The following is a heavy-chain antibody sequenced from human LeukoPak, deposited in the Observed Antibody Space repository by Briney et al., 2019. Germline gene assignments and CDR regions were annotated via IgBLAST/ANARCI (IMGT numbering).Heavy chain of an antibody. CDR2: ISWNSGRI. CDR1: GFTFSSAW. Sequence: GGSPRLSCAASGFTFSSAWMSWVRQAPGKGLEWVSSISWNSGRIGYADSVKGRFTISRDNAKNSLYLQMNSLRAEDTALYYCAKDMERHLVPSLGYYYYGMDVWGQGTTVTVSS. CDR3: AKDMERHLVPSLGYYYYGMDV. J-gene: IGHJ6*02. D-gene: IGHD6-13*01. V-gene: IGHV3-9*01.